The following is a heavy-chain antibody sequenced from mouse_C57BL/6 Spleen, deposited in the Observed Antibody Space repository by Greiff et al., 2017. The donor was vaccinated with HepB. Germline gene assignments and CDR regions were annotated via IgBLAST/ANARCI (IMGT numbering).Heavy chain of an antibody. D-gene: IGHD1-1*01. CDR1: GFSLTSYA. CDR3: ARKRYYGSSFPMDY. Sequence: VQLQQSGPGLVAPSQRLSITCTVSGFSLTSYAISWVRQPPGKGLEWLGVIWTGGGTNYNSALKSRLSISKDNSKSQVFLKMNSLQTDDTARYYCARKRYYGSSFPMDYWGQGTSVTVSS. J-gene: IGHJ4*01. V-gene: IGHV2-9-1*01. CDR2: IWTGGGT.